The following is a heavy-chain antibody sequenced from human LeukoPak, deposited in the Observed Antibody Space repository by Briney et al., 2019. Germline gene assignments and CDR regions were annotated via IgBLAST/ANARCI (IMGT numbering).Heavy chain of an antibody. D-gene: IGHD3-22*01. CDR3: ARDHYYDSTFDY. CDR1: GFRFSSYD. V-gene: IGHV3-48*03. Sequence: GGSLRLSCAASGFRFSSYDMNWVRQAPGKGLEWVSYISSSGTTIYYADSVKGRFTISRDNAQNSLYLHVNSLRAEDTAVYYCARDHYYDSTFDYWGQGTLVTVSS. CDR2: ISSSGTTI. J-gene: IGHJ4*02.